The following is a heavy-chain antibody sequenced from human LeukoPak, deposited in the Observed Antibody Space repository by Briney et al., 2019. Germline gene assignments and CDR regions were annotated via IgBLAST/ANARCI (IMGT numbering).Heavy chain of an antibody. CDR2: IRYDGSNK. CDR3: AKDAIFGVVNYYYYYYMDV. CDR1: GFTFSSYA. D-gene: IGHD3-3*01. J-gene: IGHJ6*03. V-gene: IGHV3-30*02. Sequence: GGSLRLSCAASGFTFSSYAMHWVRQAPGKGLEWVAFIRYDGSNKYYADSVKGRFTISRDNSKNTLYLQMNSLRAEDTAVYYCAKDAIFGVVNYYYYYYMDVWGKGTTVTVSS.